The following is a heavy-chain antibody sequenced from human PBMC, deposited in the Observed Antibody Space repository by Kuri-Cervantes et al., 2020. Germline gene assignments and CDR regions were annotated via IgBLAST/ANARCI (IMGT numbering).Heavy chain of an antibody. V-gene: IGHV3-30-3*01. J-gene: IGHJ3*02. Sequence: GESLKISCAASGFTFSSYAMHWVRQAPGKGLEWVAVISYDGSNKYYADSVKGRFTISRDNAKNTLYLRMDSLRAEDTAVYYCATGDRRAFNIWGQGTMVTVSS. CDR1: GFTFSSYA. CDR3: ATGDRRAFNI. D-gene: IGHD7-27*01. CDR2: ISYDGSNK.